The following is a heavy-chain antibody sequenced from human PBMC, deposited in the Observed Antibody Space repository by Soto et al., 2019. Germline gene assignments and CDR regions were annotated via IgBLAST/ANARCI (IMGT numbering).Heavy chain of an antibody. V-gene: IGHV4-31*03. CDR2: IYYSGST. J-gene: IGHJ5*02. CDR3: ARDALIAAAGTNWFDP. CDR1: GGSISSGGYY. Sequence: SETLSLTCTVSGGSISSGGYYWSWIRQHPGKGLEWIGYIYYSGSTYYNPSLKSRVTISVDTSKNQFSLKLSSVTAADTAVYYCARDALIAAAGTNWFDPWGQGTLVTVSS. D-gene: IGHD6-13*01.